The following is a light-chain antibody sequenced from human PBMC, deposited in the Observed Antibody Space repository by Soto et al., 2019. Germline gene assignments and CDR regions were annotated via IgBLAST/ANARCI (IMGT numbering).Light chain of an antibody. Sequence: EILMTQSPATLSVSPGERATVSCRASQSVSSNLAWYQQKPGQAPRLLIYGASTRATGIPARFSGSGSGTEFTLSISSLQSEHLGVYYCQQDSSWPLTFGGGTKVEIK. J-gene: IGKJ4*01. CDR2: GAS. CDR1: QSVSSN. CDR3: QQDSSWPLT. V-gene: IGKV3-15*01.